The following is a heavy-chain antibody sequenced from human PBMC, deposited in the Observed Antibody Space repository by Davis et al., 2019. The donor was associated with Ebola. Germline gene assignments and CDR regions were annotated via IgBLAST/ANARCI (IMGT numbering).Heavy chain of an antibody. J-gene: IGHJ6*04. Sequence: GGSLTLSCAASGFTFSSYAMSWVRQAPGKGLEWVSAISGSGGSTYYADSVKGRFTISRDNSKKTLYLQMNSLRAEDTAVYYCAKSGLSFGVVKYHYGMDVWGKGTTVTVSS. D-gene: IGHD3-3*01. CDR3: AKSGLSFGVVKYHYGMDV. CDR2: ISGSGGST. CDR1: GFTFSSYA. V-gene: IGHV3-23*01.